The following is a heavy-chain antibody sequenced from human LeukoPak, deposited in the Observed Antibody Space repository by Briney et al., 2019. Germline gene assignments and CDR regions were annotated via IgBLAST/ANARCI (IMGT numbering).Heavy chain of an antibody. V-gene: IGHV4-59*01. J-gene: IGHJ3*02. CDR1: GGSISSYY. CDR3: ARRLAVAGAFDI. Sequence: SETLSLTCTVSGGSISSYYWSWIRQPPGKGLEWIGYIYYSGSTNYNPSLKSRVTISVDTSKNQFSLKLSSVTAADTAVYYCARRLAVAGAFDIWGQGTMVTVSS. CDR2: IYYSGST. D-gene: IGHD6-19*01.